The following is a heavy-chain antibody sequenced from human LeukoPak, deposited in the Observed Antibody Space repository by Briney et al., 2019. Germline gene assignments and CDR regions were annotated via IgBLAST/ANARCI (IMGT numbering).Heavy chain of an antibody. D-gene: IGHD3-16*01. CDR3: ATEKGDSPDY. Sequence: GSLRLSCAASGFTFSNYAMAWVRQAPGKGLEWVSGLSGSGVNTFYAVSVKGRFTISRDNPKNTLYPQMNSLRAEDTAVYYCATEKGDSPDYWGQGTLVTVSS. CDR1: GFTFSNYA. V-gene: IGHV3-23*01. J-gene: IGHJ4*02. CDR2: LSGSGVNT.